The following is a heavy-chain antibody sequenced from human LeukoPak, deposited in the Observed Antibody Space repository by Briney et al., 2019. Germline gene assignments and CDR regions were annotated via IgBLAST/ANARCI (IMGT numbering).Heavy chain of an antibody. Sequence: SETLSLTCTVSGGSISSYYWSWIRQPPGKGLEWIGYIYYSGSTSYNPSLKSRVTISVDTSKNQFSLELNSVTAADTAVYYCARLSLLVGFHFDNWGQGSLVTVSS. CDR1: GGSISSYY. CDR3: ARLSLLVGFHFDN. J-gene: IGHJ4*02. D-gene: IGHD6-13*01. V-gene: IGHV4-59*08. CDR2: IYYSGST.